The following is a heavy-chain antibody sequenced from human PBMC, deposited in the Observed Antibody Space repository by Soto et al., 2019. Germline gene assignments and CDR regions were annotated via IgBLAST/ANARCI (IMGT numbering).Heavy chain of an antibody. CDR1: GVSISSHY. CDR3: ARHEWDLAFDI. J-gene: IGHJ3*02. D-gene: IGHD1-26*01. Sequence: PSETLSLTCTVSGVSISSHYWSWIRQSPGKGLEWIGYIYYSGSTNYNPSLQSRVTISLDTSKSHFSLRLRSVAAADTAVYYCARHEWDLAFDIWGQGTMVTVSS. CDR2: IYYSGST. V-gene: IGHV4-59*08.